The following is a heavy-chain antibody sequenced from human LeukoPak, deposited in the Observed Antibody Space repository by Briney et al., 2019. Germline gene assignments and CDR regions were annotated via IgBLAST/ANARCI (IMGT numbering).Heavy chain of an antibody. V-gene: IGHV1-69*13. J-gene: IGHJ6*02. Sequence: SVKVSCKASGGTFSSYAISWVRQAPGQGLEWMGGIIPIFGTANYAQKFQGRVTITADESTSTAYMELSSLRSEDTAVYYCARFQSSSSWDYYYGLDVWGQGTTVTVSS. D-gene: IGHD2-2*01. CDR2: IIPIFGTA. CDR1: GGTFSSYA. CDR3: ARFQSSSSWDYYYGLDV.